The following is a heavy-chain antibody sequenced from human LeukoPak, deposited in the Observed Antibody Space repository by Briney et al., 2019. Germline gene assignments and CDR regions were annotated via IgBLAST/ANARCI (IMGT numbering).Heavy chain of an antibody. Sequence: GGSLRLSCTVSGFSVSDNSMSWVRQAPGKELEWVSFIYSGTTHYSDSVKGRFTISRDNSKNTLYLQMNSLRAEDTAVYYCARRAGAYSHPYDYWGQGTLVTVSS. J-gene: IGHJ4*02. CDR1: GFSVSDNS. V-gene: IGHV3-53*01. CDR3: ARRAGAYSHPYDY. D-gene: IGHD4/OR15-4a*01. CDR2: IYSGTT.